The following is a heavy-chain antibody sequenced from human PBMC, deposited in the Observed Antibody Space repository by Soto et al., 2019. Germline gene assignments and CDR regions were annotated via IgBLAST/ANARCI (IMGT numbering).Heavy chain of an antibody. CDR2: INPNSGGT. D-gene: IGHD5-12*01. V-gene: IGHV1-2*02. CDR1: GYTFTGYY. J-gene: IGHJ6*02. CDR3: ARLEMATIRAYYYYGMDV. Sequence: ASVKVSCKASGYTFTGYYMHWVRQAPGQGLEWMGWINPNSGGTNYAQKFQGRVTMTRDTSISTAYMELSRLRSDDTAVYYCARLEMATIRAYYYYGMDVWGQGTTVTVSS.